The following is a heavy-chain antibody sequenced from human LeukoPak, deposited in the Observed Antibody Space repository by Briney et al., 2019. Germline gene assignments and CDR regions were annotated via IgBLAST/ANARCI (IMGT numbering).Heavy chain of an antibody. Sequence: ASVKVSCKASGYTFTGYYMHWVRQAPGQGLEWMGWINPNSGGTNYAQKFQGRVTMTRDTSTSTVYMELSSLRSEDTAVYYCARTPVNDYWGQGTLVTVSS. CDR3: ARTPVNDY. J-gene: IGHJ4*02. V-gene: IGHV1-2*02. CDR1: GYTFTGYY. CDR2: INPNSGGT. D-gene: IGHD3-16*02.